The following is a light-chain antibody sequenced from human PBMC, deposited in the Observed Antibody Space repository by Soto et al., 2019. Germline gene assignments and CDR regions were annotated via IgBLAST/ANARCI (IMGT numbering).Light chain of an antibody. CDR2: WAS. Sequence: DIVMTQSPDSLAVNLGERANINCKSSQSVLYSSNNKNYLAWYQQKPGQPPKLLIYWASTRESGVPDRFSGSGSGTDFTLTISSLQAEDVAVYYCQQYYSTPYTFGQGTKLEIK. J-gene: IGKJ2*01. CDR3: QQYYSTPYT. V-gene: IGKV4-1*01. CDR1: QSVLYSSNNKNY.